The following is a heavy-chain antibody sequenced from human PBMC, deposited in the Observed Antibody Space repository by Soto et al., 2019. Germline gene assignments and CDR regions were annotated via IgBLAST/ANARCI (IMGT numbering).Heavy chain of an antibody. CDR2: IYHSGST. CDR3: ARVGGYGMVV. Sequence: PSETLSLTCAVSGHSISSGYYWGWIRQPPGQGLEWIGSIYHSGSTYYNPSLKSRVTISVDTAKNQFSLKLSSVTAADTAVYYCARVGGYGMVVGGQGTTVTVSS. D-gene: IGHD3-10*01. CDR1: GHSISSGYY. J-gene: IGHJ6*02. V-gene: IGHV4-38-2*01.